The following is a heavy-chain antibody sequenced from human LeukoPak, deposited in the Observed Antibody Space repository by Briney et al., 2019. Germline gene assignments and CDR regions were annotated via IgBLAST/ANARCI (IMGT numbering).Heavy chain of an antibody. CDR2: INHSGST. Sequence: SETLSLTCAVYGGSFSGYYWSWIRQPPGKGLEWIGEINHSGSTNYNPSLKSRVTISVDTSKNQFSLKLSSVTAADTAVYYCARAGYGDVDAFDIWGQGTMVTVSS. J-gene: IGHJ3*02. D-gene: IGHD4-17*01. CDR3: ARAGYGDVDAFDI. CDR1: GGSFSGYY. V-gene: IGHV4-34*01.